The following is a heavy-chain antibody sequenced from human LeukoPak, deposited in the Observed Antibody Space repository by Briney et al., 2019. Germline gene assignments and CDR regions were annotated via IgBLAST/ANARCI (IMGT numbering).Heavy chain of an antibody. CDR2: INPSGGST. V-gene: IGHV1-46*01. Sequence: ASVKVSCKASGYTFTSYYMHWVRQAPGQGLEWMGIINPSGGSTSYAQKFQGRVTMTRDTSTSTVYMELSSLRSEDTAAYYCARDPYSNYPSYYFDYWGQGTLVTVSS. J-gene: IGHJ4*02. CDR1: GYTFTSYY. D-gene: IGHD4-4*01. CDR3: ARDPYSNYPSYYFDY.